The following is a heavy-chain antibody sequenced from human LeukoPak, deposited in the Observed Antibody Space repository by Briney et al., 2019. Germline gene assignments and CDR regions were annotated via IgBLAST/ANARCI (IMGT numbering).Heavy chain of an antibody. D-gene: IGHD3-22*01. CDR1: GGTFSSYA. V-gene: IGHV1-69*04. Sequence: GASVKVSCKASGGTFSSYAISRVRQAPGQGLEWMGRIIPIFGIANYAQKFQGRVTITADKSTSTAYMELSSLRSEDTAVYYCARVPINYDSSGYFQVGMDVWGQGTTVTVSS. CDR3: ARVPINYDSSGYFQVGMDV. CDR2: IIPIFGIA. J-gene: IGHJ6*02.